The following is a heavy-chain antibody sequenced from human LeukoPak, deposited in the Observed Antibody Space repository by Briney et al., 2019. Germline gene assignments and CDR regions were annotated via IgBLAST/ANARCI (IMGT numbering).Heavy chain of an antibody. CDR2: ILFDGNNK. CDR1: GFTFSIYG. D-gene: IGHD3-10*01. Sequence: GRSLRLSCAASGFTFSIYGMHWVHQAPGKGLEWLAHILFDGNNKYIADSVKGRFTISRDNSKNTLYLQMNSLRAEDTAVYYCARDKGKGAYWGQGTLVTVSS. J-gene: IGHJ4*02. V-gene: IGHV3-33*05. CDR3: ARDKGKGAY.